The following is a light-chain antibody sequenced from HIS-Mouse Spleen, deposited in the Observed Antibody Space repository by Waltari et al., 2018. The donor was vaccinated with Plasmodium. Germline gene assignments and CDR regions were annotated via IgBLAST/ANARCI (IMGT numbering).Light chain of an antibody. CDR2: EDS. V-gene: IGLV3-10*01. Sequence: SYELPQPPSVSVSPGQTARITCSGAALPKKYAYWYQQKSGQAPVLVIYEDSKRPPGIPGRFSGSSSGTMATLTISGAQVEDEADYYCYSTDSSGNHRVFGGGTKLTVL. CDR1: ALPKKY. J-gene: IGLJ3*02. CDR3: YSTDSSGNHRV.